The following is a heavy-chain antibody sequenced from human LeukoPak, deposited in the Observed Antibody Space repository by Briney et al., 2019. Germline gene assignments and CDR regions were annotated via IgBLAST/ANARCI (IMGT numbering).Heavy chain of an antibody. Sequence: PGGSLRLSCAASGFTFSSYSMNWVRQAPGKGLEWVSSISSSSSYIYYADSVKGRFTISRDNAKNSLYLQMNSLRAEDTAVYYCARGYGAHDYGDYRYFDLWGRGTLVTVSS. V-gene: IGHV3-21*01. CDR2: ISSSSSYI. CDR1: GFTFSSYS. J-gene: IGHJ2*01. D-gene: IGHD4-17*01. CDR3: ARGYGAHDYGDYRYFDL.